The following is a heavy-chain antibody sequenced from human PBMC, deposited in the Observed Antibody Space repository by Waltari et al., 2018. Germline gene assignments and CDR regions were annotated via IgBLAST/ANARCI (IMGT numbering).Heavy chain of an antibody. J-gene: IGHJ3*02. D-gene: IGHD3-9*01. CDR3: ATYNDKDAFKI. CDR2: IRSKTDGGTT. V-gene: IGHV3-15*01. Sequence: QLVESGGGLVKAGGSLRLSCAAYGFTFIKDWLSWVRQAPGKGLEWVGRIRSKTDGGTTDYAAPGEGRFIISRDDSKNTLYLQMNSLQTEDTALYYCATYNDKDAFKIWGQGTMVTVSS. CDR1: GFTFIKDW.